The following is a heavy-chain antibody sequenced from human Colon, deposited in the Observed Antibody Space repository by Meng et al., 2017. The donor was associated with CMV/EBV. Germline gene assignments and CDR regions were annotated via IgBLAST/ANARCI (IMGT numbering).Heavy chain of an antibody. J-gene: IGHJ4*02. CDR3: ARGKSISDGAQVFDY. Sequence: SVKVSCKASGNTFTSNYMHWVRQAPGQGLEWMGTIDPSGGGTSYAQKFQGRVTMTRDTSTRTLYMELISLRSEDTAVYYCARGKSISDGAQVFDYWGQGTLVTVSS. V-gene: IGHV1-46*01. D-gene: IGHD4/OR15-4a*01. CDR1: GNTFTSNY. CDR2: IDPSGGGT.